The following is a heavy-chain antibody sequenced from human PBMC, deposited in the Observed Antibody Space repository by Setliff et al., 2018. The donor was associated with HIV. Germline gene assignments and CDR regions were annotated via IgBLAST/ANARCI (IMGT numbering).Heavy chain of an antibody. Sequence: LSLTCTVSGDSISSSYWSWVRQPPGKGLEYIGYIFPSVSSDYNPSLESRVSMSVDTSKNQISLKMKFVTAADTAVYYCVRLVDTGMVSPLAYFDDWGQGTLVTVSS. J-gene: IGHJ4*02. CDR2: IFPSVSS. V-gene: IGHV4-59*08. CDR3: VRLVDTGMVSPLAYFDD. CDR1: GDSISSSY. D-gene: IGHD5-18*01.